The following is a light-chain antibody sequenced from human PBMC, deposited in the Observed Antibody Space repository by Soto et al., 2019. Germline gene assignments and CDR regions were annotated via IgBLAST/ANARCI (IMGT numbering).Light chain of an antibody. CDR3: KQYEDYPWT. V-gene: IGKV1-5*03. Sequence: DIVMTQSPSTLSASVGDRVTITCRASQNIHTYLAWYQQKPGTAPKLLISRASSLQSGVTSRFSGSGSGAEFTLTLSRLHPDDVATYFCKQYEDYPWTFGQET. CDR2: RAS. J-gene: IGKJ1*01. CDR1: QNIHTY.